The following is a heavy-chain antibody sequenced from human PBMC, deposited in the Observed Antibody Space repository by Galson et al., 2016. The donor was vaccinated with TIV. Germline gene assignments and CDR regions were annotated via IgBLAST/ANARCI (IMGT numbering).Heavy chain of an antibody. Sequence: TLSLTCNVSGGSISSGRHFWSWIRQPAGKGLEWIGRIYKSGSTSYNASLGGRVSKSMDTSASQVSLRLISVTAQATAVYFCARGQVWAWESRDFFDPWGPGALVTVSS. CDR2: IYKSGST. V-gene: IGHV4-61*02. D-gene: IGHD1-26*01. CDR3: ARGQVWAWESRDFFDP. CDR1: GGSISSGRHF. J-gene: IGHJ5*02.